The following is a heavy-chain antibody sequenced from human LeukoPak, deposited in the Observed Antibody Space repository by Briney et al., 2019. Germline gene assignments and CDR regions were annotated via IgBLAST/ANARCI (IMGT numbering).Heavy chain of an antibody. V-gene: IGHV1-2*06. Sequence: ASVKVSCQASGYTFTGYYMHWVGQAPGQGLAWMGRINPNSGGTHYAQKFQGRVTMTRNTSISTAYMELSRLRSDDTAVYYCAVEGVRGVIAGVDYWGQGTLVTVS. D-gene: IGHD3-10*01. J-gene: IGHJ4*02. CDR2: INPNSGGT. CDR3: AVEGVRGVIAGVDY. CDR1: GYTFTGYY.